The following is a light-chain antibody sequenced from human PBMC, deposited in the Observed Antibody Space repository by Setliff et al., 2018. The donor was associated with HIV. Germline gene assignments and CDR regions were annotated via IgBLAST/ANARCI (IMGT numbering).Light chain of an antibody. V-gene: IGLV2-14*02. CDR1: SSDVGSYDL. CDR3: SSYRRTNTWV. J-gene: IGLJ3*02. Sequence: QSALAQPASVSGSPGQSITISCTGTSSDVGSYDLVSWYQQHPGEAPKLMIYEVSNRPSGVSNRFSGSKSGNTASLTISGLQAEDEADYFCSSYRRTNTWVFGGGTKVTVL. CDR2: EVS.